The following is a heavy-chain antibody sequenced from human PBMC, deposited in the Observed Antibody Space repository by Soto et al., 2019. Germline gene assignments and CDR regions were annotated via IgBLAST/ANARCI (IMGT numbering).Heavy chain of an antibody. CDR1: GFTFYNTW. CDR2: VKSKTDGGAT. CDR3: TTDRRSGYDPQFDF. V-gene: IGHV3-15*01. J-gene: IGHJ4*02. D-gene: IGHD5-12*01. Sequence: PGGPLRLSCTASGFTFYNTWMSWVRHAPGKGLEWVGRVKSKTDGGATDYTAPVKGRFTISRDDSQNTLYLQMNSLQTDDTAVYYCTTDRRSGYDPQFDFWGQGTLVTVSS.